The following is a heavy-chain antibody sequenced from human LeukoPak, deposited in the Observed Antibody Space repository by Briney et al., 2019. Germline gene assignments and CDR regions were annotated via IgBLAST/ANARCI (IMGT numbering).Heavy chain of an antibody. D-gene: IGHD6-25*01. CDR1: GFTFSSYA. Sequence: GGSLRLSCATSGFTFSSYAMSWVRQAPGKGLEWVSAISGSGGTIYYADSVKGRFTISRDNSKNTLYLQMNSLRAEDTAVYYCKSGGSSDAFDIWGQGTMVTVSS. V-gene: IGHV3-23*01. CDR2: ISGSGGTI. CDR3: KSGGSSDAFDI. J-gene: IGHJ3*02.